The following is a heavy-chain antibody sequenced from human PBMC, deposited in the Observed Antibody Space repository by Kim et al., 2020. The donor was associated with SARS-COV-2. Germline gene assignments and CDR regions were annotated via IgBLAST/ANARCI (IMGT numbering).Heavy chain of an antibody. CDR2: ISGGGAT. D-gene: IGHD6-19*01. CDR3: AKDVVSGQWLIRTGVLDS. Sequence: GGSLRLSCVASGFTFSVYAMNWVRQAPGKGLEWVAAISGGGATHYADSVKGRFTVSRNNSRNTLFLEINNVTPDDTAIYYCAKDVVSGQWLIRTGVLDS. V-gene: IGHV3-23*01. CDR1: GFTFSVYA. J-gene: IGHJ5*01.